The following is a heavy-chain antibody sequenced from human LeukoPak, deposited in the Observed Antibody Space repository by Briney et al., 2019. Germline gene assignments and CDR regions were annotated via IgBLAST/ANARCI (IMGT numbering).Heavy chain of an antibody. D-gene: IGHD2-15*01. CDR2: INTDTGNP. CDR3: ARASCTGGTCPTFIDF. J-gene: IGHJ4*02. Sequence: ASVKVSCKASGYTFTTYAMNWVRQAPGQGLEWMGWINTDTGNPTHAQGFTGRFVFSLVTSVSTAYLQISSLKAEDTAMYYCARASCTGGTCPTFIDFWGQGTLVTVSS. V-gene: IGHV7-4-1*02. CDR1: GYTFTTYA.